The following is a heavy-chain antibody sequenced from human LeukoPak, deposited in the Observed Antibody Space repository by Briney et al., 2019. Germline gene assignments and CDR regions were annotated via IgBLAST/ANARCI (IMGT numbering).Heavy chain of an antibody. CDR2: ISSSSSYI. J-gene: IGHJ3*02. D-gene: IGHD3-22*01. V-gene: IGHV3-21*01. Sequence: GGSLRLSCAASGFTFSSYSMNWVRQAPGKGLEWVSSISSSSSYIYYADSVKGRFTISRDNAKNSLYLQMNSLRAEDTAVYYCARSGYYYDSSSYSGDDAFDIWGQGTMVTVSS. CDR3: ARSGYYYDSSSYSGDDAFDI. CDR1: GFTFSSYS.